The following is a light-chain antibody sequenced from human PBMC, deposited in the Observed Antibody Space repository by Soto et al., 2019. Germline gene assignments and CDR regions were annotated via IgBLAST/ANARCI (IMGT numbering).Light chain of an antibody. CDR1: QSIRIA. CDR3: QQSFTKPYT. V-gene: IGKV1-39*01. J-gene: IGKJ3*01. CDR2: GTS. Sequence: DIQMTQSPPSLSASVGDTVTITCRASQSIRIALNWYQQKPGKAPNLLIYGTSYLRSGVPSRFSGSASGTDFTLTISGLQPEDFATYYCQQSFTKPYTIGPRTRVDF.